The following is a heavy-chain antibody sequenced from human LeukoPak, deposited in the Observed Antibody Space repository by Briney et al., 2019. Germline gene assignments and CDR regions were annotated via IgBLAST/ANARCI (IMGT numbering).Heavy chain of an antibody. Sequence: PGGSLRLSCAASGFTLSSSALSWVRQAPGKGLEWVSAISGGGGTTYYADSVKGRFIISRDNSKNTLYLQMNNLRAEDTALYYCAKDRWGGDAFDVWGQGTMVTVSS. CDR2: ISGGGGTT. D-gene: IGHD7-27*01. CDR1: GFTLSSSA. V-gene: IGHV3-23*01. J-gene: IGHJ3*01. CDR3: AKDRWGGDAFDV.